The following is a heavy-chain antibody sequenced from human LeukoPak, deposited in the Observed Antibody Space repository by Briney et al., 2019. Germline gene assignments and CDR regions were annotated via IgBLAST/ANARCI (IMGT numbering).Heavy chain of an antibody. V-gene: IGHV4-39*01. CDR3: ARQWLALRNFDY. CDR2: IYYSGST. D-gene: IGHD6-19*01. Sequence: MPSETLSLTCTVSGGSISSSSYYWGWIRQPPGKGLEWIGSIYYSGSTYYNPSLKSRVTISVDTSKNQFSLKLNSVTAADTAVYFCARQWLALRNFDYWGQGALVTVSS. CDR1: GGSISSSSYY. J-gene: IGHJ4*02.